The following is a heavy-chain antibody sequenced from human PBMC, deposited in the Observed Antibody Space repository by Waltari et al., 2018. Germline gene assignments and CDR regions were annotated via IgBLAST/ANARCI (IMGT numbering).Heavy chain of an antibody. CDR1: GFTVNNNY. D-gene: IGHD4-17*01. J-gene: IGHJ6*02. V-gene: IGHV3-53*01. Sequence: EVQLVEYGGGLIQPGGYLRLSCAASGFTVNNNYMNWVRQAPGKGLEWVSVIYSGGTTYYTDSVKGRFTISRDNSKNTVYLQMNNLRAEDTAVYYCATDPGLRNGMDGWGQGTTVTVSS. CDR3: ATDPGLRNGMDG. CDR2: IYSGGTT.